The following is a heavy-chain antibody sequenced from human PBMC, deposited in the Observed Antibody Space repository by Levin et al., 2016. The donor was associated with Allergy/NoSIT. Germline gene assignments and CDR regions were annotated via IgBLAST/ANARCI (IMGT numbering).Heavy chain of an antibody. D-gene: IGHD2/OR15-2a*01. J-gene: IGHJ6*04. CDR1: GFNFKTTG. Sequence: GGSLRLSCATSGFNFKTTGMFWVRKAPGKGLEWVAFISYDGTTQLYGDSVEGRFFISRDSFRATVYLQMNSLRTDDTAKYYCATHGGKYYRNPSYMDVWGKGTAVGVS. V-gene: IGHV3-30*03. CDR2: ISYDGTTQ. CDR3: ATHGGKYYRNPSYMDV.